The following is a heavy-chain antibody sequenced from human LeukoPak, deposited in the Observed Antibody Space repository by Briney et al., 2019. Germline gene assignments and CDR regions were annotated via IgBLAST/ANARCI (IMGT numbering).Heavy chain of an antibody. CDR3: ARHVGQQLLYYYYGLDV. J-gene: IGHJ6*02. CDR2: IYYSGST. CDR1: GGSISSSSYY. V-gene: IGHV4-39*01. D-gene: IGHD6-13*01. Sequence: NPSETLSPTCTVSGGSISSSSYYWGWIRQPPGKGLEWIGSIYYSGSTYYNPPLKRRVTISVDTSKNQFSLKLSSVTAADTAVYYCARHVGQQLLYYYYGLDVWGQGTTVNVSS.